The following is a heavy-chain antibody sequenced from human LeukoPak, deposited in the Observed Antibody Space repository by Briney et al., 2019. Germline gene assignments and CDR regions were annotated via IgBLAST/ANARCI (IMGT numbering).Heavy chain of an antibody. J-gene: IGHJ4*02. D-gene: IGHD4-17*01. Sequence: GGSLRLSCAASGFTFSSYAMSWVRQAPGKGLEWVSAISGSGGTTYYADSVKGRFTISRDNSKNTLSLQLNSLRPEDTAVYYCAKDQPRYGDCPDYWGQGTLVTVSS. CDR2: ISGSGGTT. CDR1: GFTFSSYA. CDR3: AKDQPRYGDCPDY. V-gene: IGHV3-23*01.